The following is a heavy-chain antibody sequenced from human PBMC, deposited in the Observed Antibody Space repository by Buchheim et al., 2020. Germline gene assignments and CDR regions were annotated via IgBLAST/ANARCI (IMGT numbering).Heavy chain of an antibody. J-gene: IGHJ6*02. CDR2: IRYDGSNK. CDR1: GFTFSSYG. V-gene: IGHV3-30*02. CDR3: AKTHDCSSTSCYGDYYYCGMDV. D-gene: IGHD2-2*01. Sequence: QVQLVESGGGVVQPGRPLRLSCAASGFTFSSYGMHWVRQAPGKGLEWVAFIRYDGSNKYYADSVKGRFTISRDNSKNTLYLQMNSLRAEDTAVYYCAKTHDCSSTSCYGDYYYCGMDVWGQGTT.